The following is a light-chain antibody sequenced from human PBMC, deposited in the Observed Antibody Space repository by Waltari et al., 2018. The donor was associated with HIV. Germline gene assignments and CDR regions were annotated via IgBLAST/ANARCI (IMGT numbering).Light chain of an antibody. CDR3: SSYTSSSTLWV. CDR1: SSDAGGYNY. Sequence: QSALTQPASVSGSPGQSITISCTGTSSDAGGYNYVSWYQQHPGKAPKLMIYDDSNRPSGVSNRFSGSKSGNTASLTISGLQAEDEADYYCSSYTSSSTLWVFGGGTKLTVL. J-gene: IGLJ3*02. V-gene: IGLV2-14*03. CDR2: DDS.